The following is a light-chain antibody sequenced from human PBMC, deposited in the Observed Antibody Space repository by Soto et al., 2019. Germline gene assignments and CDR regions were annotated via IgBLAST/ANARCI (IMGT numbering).Light chain of an antibody. CDR2: AAS. CDR3: QQYGSSPHA. V-gene: IGKV3-20*01. Sequence: IVLTQSPGTLSLSPGERATLSCRASQSVSNTYLAWYQQKPGQAPRLLISAASSRATGIPDRFSGSGSGTDFTLTISRLEPEDFAVYYCQQYGSSPHAFGQGTKLETK. J-gene: IGKJ2*01. CDR1: QSVSNTY.